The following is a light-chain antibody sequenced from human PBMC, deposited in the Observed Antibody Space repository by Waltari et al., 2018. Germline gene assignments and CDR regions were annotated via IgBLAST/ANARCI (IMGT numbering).Light chain of an antibody. CDR3: SSYSSSSTLYV. CDR2: DVS. CDR1: SSDVGGYDS. J-gene: IGLJ1*01. V-gene: IGLV2-14*03. Sequence: QSALTQPASVSGSPGQSITIFCAGTSSDVGGYDSVSCSQQHPGKAPELIIYDVSNRPSGVSDRFSGSKSGNTASLTISGLQADDEADYYCSSYSSSSTLYVFGTGTKVTV.